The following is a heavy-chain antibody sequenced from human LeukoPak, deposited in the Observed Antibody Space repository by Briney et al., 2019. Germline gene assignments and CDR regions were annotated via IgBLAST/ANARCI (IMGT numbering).Heavy chain of an antibody. CDR1: GGSISSYY. J-gene: IGHJ3*02. Sequence: PSEILSLTCTVSGGSISSYYWTWIRQPPGKGLEWIGYIYYSGTTYYNPSLKSRVTISLDTSKNKFSLKLSSVTAADTAVYYCARDAALASPYLDIWGQGTMVTVSS. V-gene: IGHV4-59*12. CDR2: IYYSGTT. D-gene: IGHD3-16*01. CDR3: ARDAALASPYLDI.